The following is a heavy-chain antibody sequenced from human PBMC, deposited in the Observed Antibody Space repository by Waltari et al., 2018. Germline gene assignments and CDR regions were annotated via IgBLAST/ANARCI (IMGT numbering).Heavy chain of an antibody. CDR1: GSIVPTSS. CDR3: ARSCSNSGCLYFDS. J-gene: IGHJ4*02. Sequence: VELERSGVEGKEPGESLKISCTGSGSIVPTSSIGWVRQMPGKGLGWMGIVYPGDSDTRYSPSFEGQVTISVDKSINTAYLQWNSLTASDTALYYCARSCSNSGCLYFDSWGQGTVVTVSS. D-gene: IGHD5-12*01. CDR2: VYPGDSDT. V-gene: IGHV5-51*03.